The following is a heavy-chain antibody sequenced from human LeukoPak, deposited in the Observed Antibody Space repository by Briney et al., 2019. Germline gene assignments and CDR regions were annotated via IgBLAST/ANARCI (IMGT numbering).Heavy chain of an antibody. Sequence: SETLSLTCTVSAGSISLYNTYYWSWIRQSPGKGLAWIGYIYYSGITSYNPSLKSRFTISVDTFRNQFSLKLTSVTAADTAIYYCAKSDYYRASDYWGQGTLVTVSS. J-gene: IGHJ4*02. CDR1: AGSISLYNTYY. D-gene: IGHD3-10*01. V-gene: IGHV4-59*01. CDR2: IYYSGIT. CDR3: AKSDYYRASDY.